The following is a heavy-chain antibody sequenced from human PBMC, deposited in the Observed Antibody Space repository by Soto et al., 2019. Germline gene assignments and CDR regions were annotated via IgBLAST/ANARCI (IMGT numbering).Heavy chain of an antibody. D-gene: IGHD5-18*01. CDR2: IYSDGSA. J-gene: IGHJ4*02. Sequence: EVQLVESGGGLVQPGGSLRLSCAASGFTVSSKYMSWVRQAPGKGLEWVSVIYSDGSAYYADSVKSRFTISRDNSKTTMYLQMNSLRAEDTAVYYCARHGYNYGGGYFDYWGQGTLVTVSS. V-gene: IGHV3-66*04. CDR1: GFTVSSKY. CDR3: ARHGYNYGGGYFDY.